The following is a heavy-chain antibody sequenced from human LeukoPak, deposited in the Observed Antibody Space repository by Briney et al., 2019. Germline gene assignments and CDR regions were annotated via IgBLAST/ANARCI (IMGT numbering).Heavy chain of an antibody. Sequence: SETLSLTCTVSGGSMRSYYWSWIRQPPGKGLEWIGFINYSGSSNYNPSLKSRVTMSVDTSKNQFSLEMSSATAADTAVYYCARFGLWTALGGMDVWGQGTTVTVSS. J-gene: IGHJ6*02. V-gene: IGHV4-59*08. D-gene: IGHD3/OR15-3a*01. CDR1: GGSMRSYY. CDR2: INYSGSS. CDR3: ARFGLWTALGGMDV.